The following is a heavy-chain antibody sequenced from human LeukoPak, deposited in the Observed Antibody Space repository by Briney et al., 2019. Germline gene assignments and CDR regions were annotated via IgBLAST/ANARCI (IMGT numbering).Heavy chain of an antibody. CDR2: IWYDGSNK. CDR1: GFTFSSYG. Sequence: PGRSLRLSCAASGFTFSSYGMHWVRQAPGKGLEWVAVIWYDGSNKYYADSVKGRFTISRDNSKNTLYLQMNSLRAEDTAVYYCARQYSYDSRYFDSWGQGTLVTVSS. J-gene: IGHJ4*02. V-gene: IGHV3-33*01. D-gene: IGHD5-18*01. CDR3: ARQYSYDSRYFDS.